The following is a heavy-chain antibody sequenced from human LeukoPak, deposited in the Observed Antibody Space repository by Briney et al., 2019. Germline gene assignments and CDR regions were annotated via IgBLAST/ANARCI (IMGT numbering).Heavy chain of an antibody. V-gene: IGHV4-4*02. D-gene: IGHD4-17*01. Sequence: SETLSLTCAVSGGSISSSNWRSWARQPPGKGLEWIGEIYHSGSTNYNPSLKSRVTISVDKSKNQFSLKLSSVTAADTAVYYCARVEGHYGDYLSWGQGTLVTVSS. CDR2: IYHSGST. J-gene: IGHJ5*02. CDR1: GGSISSSNW. CDR3: ARVEGHYGDYLS.